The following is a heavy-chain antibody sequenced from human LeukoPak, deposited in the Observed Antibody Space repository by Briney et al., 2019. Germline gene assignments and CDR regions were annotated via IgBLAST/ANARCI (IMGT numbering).Heavy chain of an antibody. J-gene: IGHJ3*01. Sequence: SETLSLTFAVYGGSLSGHYWSWVRHPPGKGLEWIGEMTHSGSSSYNPSLKSRVTMSMDTSKNQLSLKLSSVTAADTALYYCARGRYTLYTFDVWGPGTMVTVSS. CDR1: GGSLSGHY. D-gene: IGHD3-16*02. V-gene: IGHV4-34*01. CDR3: ARGRYTLYTFDV. CDR2: MTHSGSS.